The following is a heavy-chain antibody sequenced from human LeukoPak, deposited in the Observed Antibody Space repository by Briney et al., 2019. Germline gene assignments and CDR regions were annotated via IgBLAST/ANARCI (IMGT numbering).Heavy chain of an antibody. D-gene: IGHD2-2*01. CDR2: IYTSGST. J-gene: IGHJ6*03. CDR3: ARSTYCSSTSCYAYYYYYMDV. Sequence: SETLSLTCTVSGGSISSYYWSWIRQPAGKGLEWIGRIYTSGSTNYNPSLKSRVTMSVDTSKNQFSLKLSSVTAADTAVYYCARSTYCSSTSCYAYYYYYMDVWGKGTTVTVSS. V-gene: IGHV4-4*07. CDR1: GGSISSYY.